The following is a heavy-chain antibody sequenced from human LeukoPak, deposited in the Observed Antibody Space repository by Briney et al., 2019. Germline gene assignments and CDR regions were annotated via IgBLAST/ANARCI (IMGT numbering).Heavy chain of an antibody. J-gene: IGHJ4*02. D-gene: IGHD3-22*01. V-gene: IGHV3-74*01. CDR3: AKDTPDSSAYYLEN. Sequence: GGSLRLSCAGSGWMHWVRQAPGKGLVWVSGINGLGTATYYADPVKGRFTISRDNAKNTVSLQMNSLSAEDTAVYYCAKDTPDSSAYYLENWGQGTLVTVSS. CDR2: INGLGTAT. CDR1: GW.